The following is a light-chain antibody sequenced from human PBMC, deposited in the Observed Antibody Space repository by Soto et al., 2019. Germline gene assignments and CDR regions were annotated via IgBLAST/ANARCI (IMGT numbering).Light chain of an antibody. Sequence: QSVLTQPPSASGTPGQRVTISCSGSSSNIGSNYGYWYQQLPGTAPKRLIYKNNQRPSGVPDRFSGSKSGTSASLAISGLRSEDEADYYCAAWDDSLSGYVFGAGTKLTVL. CDR3: AAWDDSLSGYV. V-gene: IGLV1-47*01. CDR1: SSNIGSNY. CDR2: KNN. J-gene: IGLJ1*01.